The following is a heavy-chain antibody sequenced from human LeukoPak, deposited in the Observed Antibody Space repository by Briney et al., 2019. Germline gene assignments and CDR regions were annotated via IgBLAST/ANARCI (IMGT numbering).Heavy chain of an antibody. J-gene: IGHJ6*02. CDR2: ISSSSSYI. CDR1: GFTFSSYS. D-gene: IGHD3-3*01. CDR3: ARVSNYDFWSGYYGQDYYYYGMDV. V-gene: IGHV3-21*01. Sequence: PGGSLRLSCAASGFTFSSYSMNWVRQAPGKGLEWVSSISSSSSYIYYADSVKGRFTISRDNAKNSLYLQMNSLRAEDTAVYYCARVSNYDFWSGYYGQDYYYYGMDVWGQGTTVTVSS.